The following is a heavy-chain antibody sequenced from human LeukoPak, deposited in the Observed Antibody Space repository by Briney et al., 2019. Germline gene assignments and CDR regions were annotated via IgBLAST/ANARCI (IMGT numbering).Heavy chain of an antibody. V-gene: IGHV3-53*01. Sequence: GGSLRLSCAASGFAVSSNYMSWVRQAPGKGLEWVSVIYRDAKTYYADSVKGRFTTSRDISKNTLFLQMTSLRAEDTALYYCAKVKGWYGEGYFDYWGQGTLVTVSS. J-gene: IGHJ4*02. CDR1: GFAVSSNY. CDR2: IYRDAKT. CDR3: AKVKGWYGEGYFDY. D-gene: IGHD3-10*01.